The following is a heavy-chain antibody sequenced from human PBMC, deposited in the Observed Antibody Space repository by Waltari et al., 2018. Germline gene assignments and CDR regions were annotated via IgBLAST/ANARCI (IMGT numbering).Heavy chain of an antibody. V-gene: IGHV4-59*01. J-gene: IGHJ3*02. CDR3: ARADDSSGYHHRGAFDI. CDR1: GGSISSYY. Sequence: QVQLQESGPGLVKPSETLSLTYTVSGGSISSYYWSWIRQPPGKGLEWIGYIYYSVSTNYNPSRKSRVTISVDTSKNQFSLKLSSVTAADTAVYYCARADDSSGYHHRGAFDIWGQGTMVTVSS. CDR2: IYYSVST. D-gene: IGHD3-22*01.